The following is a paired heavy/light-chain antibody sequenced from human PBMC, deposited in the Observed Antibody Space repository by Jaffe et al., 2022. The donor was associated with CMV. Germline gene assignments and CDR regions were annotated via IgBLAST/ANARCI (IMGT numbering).Heavy chain of an antibody. J-gene: IGHJ4*02. D-gene: IGHD2-21*01. CDR2: ITASGAST. CDR3: AKLFRASYSPYYFDY. V-gene: IGHV3-23*04. CDR1: RFTFSSYA. Sequence: EVQLAESGGGLVQPGGSLRLSCAASRFTFSSYAMTWVRQAPGKGLEWVSSITASGASTMYADSVKGRFTISRDNSKNTLFLQMSGLRAEDTAVYYCAKLFRASYSPYYFDYWGQGTLVTVSS.
Light chain of an antibody. CDR1: TTDVGAYNY. Sequence: QSALTQPPSASGFPGQSVTISCTGSTTDVGAYNYVSWYRQDPGKAPKLIIYEVTERPSGVPDRFSGSKSGNTASLTVSGLQAEDEADYYCSSYAGSNNFVVFGGGTRLTVL. J-gene: IGLJ2*01. V-gene: IGLV2-8*01. CDR3: SSYAGSNNFVV. CDR2: EVT.